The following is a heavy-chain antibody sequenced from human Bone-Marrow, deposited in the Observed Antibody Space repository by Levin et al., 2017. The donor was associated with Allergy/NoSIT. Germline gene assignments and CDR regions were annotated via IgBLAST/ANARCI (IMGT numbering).Heavy chain of an antibody. CDR3: AIQRDDISTSPRINWFDP. CDR1: GFTFSSYS. J-gene: IGHJ5*02. Sequence: GGSLRLSCAASGFTFSSYSMNWVRQAPGKGLEWVSYISSSSSTIYYADSVKGRFTISRDNAKNSLYLQMNSLRAEDTAVYYCAIQRDDISTSPRINWFDPWGQGTLVTVSS. CDR2: ISSSSSTI. V-gene: IGHV3-48*01. D-gene: IGHD3-9*01.